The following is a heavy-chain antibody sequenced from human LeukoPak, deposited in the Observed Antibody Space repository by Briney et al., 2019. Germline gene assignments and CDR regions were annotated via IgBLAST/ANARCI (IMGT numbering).Heavy chain of an antibody. V-gene: IGHV4-4*07. J-gene: IGHJ3*02. CDR1: GDSLGTYF. D-gene: IGHD2-8*02. CDR2: VYDGGRT. Sequence: SETLSLTCTVSGDSLGTYFWNWIRQSAGEGLEWIGHVYDGGRTNYNPSLKGRVTISVDTSRNLFSLRLSSVTAADTAVYYCARDFVETGVVGFDMWGQGTMVTVS. CDR3: ARDFVETGVVGFDM.